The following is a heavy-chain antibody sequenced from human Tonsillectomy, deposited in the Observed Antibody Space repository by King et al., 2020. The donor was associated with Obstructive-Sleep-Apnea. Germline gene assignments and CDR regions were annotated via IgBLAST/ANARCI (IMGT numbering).Heavy chain of an antibody. CDR2: ISIATGYT. V-gene: IGHV3-11*06. Sequence: HVQLVESGGGLVKPGGSLRLSCEASGFTFSDYYMSWIRQAPGKGLEWVSYISIATGYTNYADPVKGRFTISRDDAKNSLYLRMNSLSAEDTAVYYCARLGREYTTSSGAFDIWGQGTMVTVSS. D-gene: IGHD6-6*01. CDR3: ARLGREYTTSSGAFDI. J-gene: IGHJ3*02. CDR1: GFTFSDYY.